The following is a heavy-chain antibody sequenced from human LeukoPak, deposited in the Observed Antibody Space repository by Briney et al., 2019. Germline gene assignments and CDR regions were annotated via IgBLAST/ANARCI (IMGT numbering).Heavy chain of an antibody. CDR3: ARDVTYYYDSSGYSGNNWFDP. V-gene: IGHV4-59*01. CDR1: GDSISSYY. D-gene: IGHD3-22*01. J-gene: IGHJ5*02. CDR2: IYYSGSA. Sequence: SETLSLTCTVSGDSISSYYWSWIRQPPGKGLEWIGYIYYSGSANYNPSLKSRVTISVDTSKNQFSLKLSSVTAADTAVYYCARDVTYYYDSSGYSGNNWFDPWGQGTLVTVSS.